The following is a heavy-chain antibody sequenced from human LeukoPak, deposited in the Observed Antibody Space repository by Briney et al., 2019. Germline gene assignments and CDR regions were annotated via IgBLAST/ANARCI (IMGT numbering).Heavy chain of an antibody. CDR2: IILIFGTA. CDR1: GGTFSSYA. CDR3: ATRLDYSKNYYYCMDV. J-gene: IGHJ6*03. V-gene: IGHV1-69*05. D-gene: IGHD4-11*01. Sequence: GSSVKVSCKASGGTFSSYAISWVRQAPGQGLEWMGGIILIFGTANYAQKFQGRVTITTDESTSTAYMELSSLRSEDTAVYYCATRLDYSKNYYYCMDVWGKGTTVTVSS.